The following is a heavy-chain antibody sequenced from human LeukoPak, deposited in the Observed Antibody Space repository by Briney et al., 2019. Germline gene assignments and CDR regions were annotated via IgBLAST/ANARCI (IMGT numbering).Heavy chain of an antibody. J-gene: IGHJ4*02. CDR2: IYYSGST. D-gene: IGHD6-13*01. Sequence: PSETLSLTCTVSGGSISSYYWSWTRQPPGKGLEWIGYIYYSGSTNYNPSLKSRVTISVDTSKNQFSLKLSSVTAADTAVYYCARTWSGGSSWRTFDYWGQGTLVTVSS. CDR1: GGSISSYY. CDR3: ARTWSGGSSWRTFDY. V-gene: IGHV4-59*01.